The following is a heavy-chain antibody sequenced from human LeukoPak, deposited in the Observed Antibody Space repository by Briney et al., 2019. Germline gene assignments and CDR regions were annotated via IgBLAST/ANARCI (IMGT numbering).Heavy chain of an antibody. J-gene: IGHJ4*02. CDR2: IIPIFGTA. Sequence: AASVKVSCKASGGTFSSYAISWVRQAPGQGLEWMGGIIPIFGTANYAQKFQGRVTITADESTSTAYMELSSLRSEDTAVYYCAGEDTAMDLFDYWGQGTLVTVSS. D-gene: IGHD5-18*01. V-gene: IGHV1-69*13. CDR3: AGEDTAMDLFDY. CDR1: GGTFSSYA.